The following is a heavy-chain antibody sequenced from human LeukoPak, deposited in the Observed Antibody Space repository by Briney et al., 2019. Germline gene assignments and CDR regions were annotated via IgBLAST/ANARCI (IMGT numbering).Heavy chain of an antibody. D-gene: IGHD3-10*01. V-gene: IGHV3-9*01. CDR3: AKAGGITSSAPAN. CDR2: IRWNSRSI. J-gene: IGHJ4*02. CDR1: GFTFDDYA. Sequence: GGSVRLSCAASGFTFDDYAMHWVRQARGRGVEGVSGIRWNSRSIRYADSVKGRFTISRDNAKNSLYLQMNSLRAEDTALYYCAKAGGITSSAPANWGQGALVTVSA.